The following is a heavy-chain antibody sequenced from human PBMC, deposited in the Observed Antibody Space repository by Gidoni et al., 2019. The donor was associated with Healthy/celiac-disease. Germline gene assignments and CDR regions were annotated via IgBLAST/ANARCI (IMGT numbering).Heavy chain of an antibody. CDR3: ARGVPFAIHLWSYYFDV. V-gene: IGHV4-34*01. J-gene: IGHJ6*03. CDR2: INHSGRT. D-gene: IGHD5-18*01. CDR1: GGCVGGYY. Sequence: QVQLQQWGAGWLKPSETLSVTCAVYGGCVGGYYWSWIRQPPGKGLEWIGEINHSGRTNYNPSLKSRVTISVATSKNQFSLNLSSVTAADTAVYYCARGVPFAIHLWSYYFDVWGKGTTVTVSS.